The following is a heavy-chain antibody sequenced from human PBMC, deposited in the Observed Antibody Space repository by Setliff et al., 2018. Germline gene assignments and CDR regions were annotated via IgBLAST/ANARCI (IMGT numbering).Heavy chain of an antibody. CDR1: GYTFATYG. J-gene: IGHJ4*02. Sequence: ASVKVSCKASGYTFATYGISWVRQAPGQGLEWMGWISPYNSNTNYAQNFQGRVTMTTDTSTSTAYMELRSLRSDDTAMYYCARDLSTTVMTRSWYYFDIWGQGTLVTVSS. D-gene: IGHD4-17*01. CDR2: ISPYNSNT. CDR3: ARDLSTTVMTRSWYYFDI. V-gene: IGHV1-18*01.